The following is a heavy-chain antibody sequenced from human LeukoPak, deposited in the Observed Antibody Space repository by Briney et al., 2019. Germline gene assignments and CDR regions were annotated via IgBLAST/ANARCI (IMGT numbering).Heavy chain of an antibody. CDR1: GYIFTDYY. V-gene: IGHV1/OR15-1*04. CDR2: INPNSGGT. CDR3: AREARRIQLWFDY. J-gene: IGHJ4*02. Sequence: ASVKVSCKASGYIFTDYYMHWVRQAPGQGLGWMGRINPNSGGTNYAQKFQGRVTITADKSTSTAYMELSSLRSEDTAVYYCAREARRIQLWFDYWGQGTLVTVSS. D-gene: IGHD5-18*01.